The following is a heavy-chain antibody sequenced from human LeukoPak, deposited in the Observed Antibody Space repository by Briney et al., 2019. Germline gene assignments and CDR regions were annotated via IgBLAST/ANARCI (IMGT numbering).Heavy chain of an antibody. CDR3: VRGFGDYYGSGSSNYFDY. J-gene: IGHJ4*02. Sequence: PGGSLRLSCAASGFTFSSYWMSWVRQAPGKGLEWVSGISWNSGSIGYADSVKGRFTISRDNAKNSLYLQMNSLRAEDTALYYCVRGFGDYYGSGSSNYFDYWGQGTLVTVSS. CDR1: GFTFSSYW. D-gene: IGHD3-10*01. V-gene: IGHV3-9*01. CDR2: ISWNSGSI.